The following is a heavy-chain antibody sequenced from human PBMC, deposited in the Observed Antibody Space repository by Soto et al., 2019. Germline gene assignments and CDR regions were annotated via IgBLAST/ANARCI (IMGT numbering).Heavy chain of an antibody. CDR3: TTGRNSDFDY. Sequence: EVQLVQSGVEVKRPGTTVKISCKVSGYTFTDYYIHWIQAAPGRGLEWVGLVNPEDDKTSFAEKFQGRITMAADTSTDTAYMELHSLSSEDTAIYYCTTGRNSDFDYWGQGTLVTVSS. J-gene: IGHJ4*02. V-gene: IGHV1-69-2*01. CDR1: GYTFTDYY. D-gene: IGHD5-18*01. CDR2: VNPEDDKT.